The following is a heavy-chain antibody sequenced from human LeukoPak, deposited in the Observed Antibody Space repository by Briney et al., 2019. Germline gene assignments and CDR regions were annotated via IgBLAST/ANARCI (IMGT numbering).Heavy chain of an antibody. CDR1: GGSISSSSYY. Sequence: SETLSLTCTVSGGSISSSSYYWGWIRQPPGKGLEWIGSIYYSGSTYYYPSLNSRVTISVDTSKNQFSLKLSSVTAADTAVYYCARLRCSSTSCYVSYYYYYMDVWGKGTTVTISS. CDR2: IYYSGST. CDR3: ARLRCSSTSCYVSYYYYYMDV. J-gene: IGHJ6*03. D-gene: IGHD2-2*01. V-gene: IGHV4-39*01.